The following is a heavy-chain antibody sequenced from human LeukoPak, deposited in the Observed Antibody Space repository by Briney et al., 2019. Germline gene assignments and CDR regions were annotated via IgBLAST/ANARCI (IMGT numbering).Heavy chain of an antibody. CDR2: IDHEGSGI. J-gene: IGHJ4*02. CDR3: ARGRDGYRGGY. CDR1: GFIFRDYW. V-gene: IGHV3-74*01. Sequence: PGGSLRLSCEASGFIFRDYWMHWVRQAPGKGLVWVSRIDHEGSGINYADSVKGRFTISRDNAKNSLYLQMNSLRAEDTAMYYCARGRDGYRGGYWGQGTLVTVSS. D-gene: IGHD5-24*01.